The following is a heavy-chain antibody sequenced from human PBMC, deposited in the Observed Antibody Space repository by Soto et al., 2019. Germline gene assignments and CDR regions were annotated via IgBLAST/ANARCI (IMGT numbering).Heavy chain of an antibody. CDR2: ISYDGSNK. Sequence: GGSLRLSCAASGFTFSSDGMHWVRQAPGKGLEWVAVISYDGSNKYYADSVKGRFTISRDNSKNTLYLQMNSLRAEDTAVYYCAKDKTPFTIFACMDVWGQRTTVTVSS. V-gene: IGHV3-30*18. J-gene: IGHJ6*02. CDR1: GFTFSSDG. D-gene: IGHD3-3*01. CDR3: AKDKTPFTIFACMDV.